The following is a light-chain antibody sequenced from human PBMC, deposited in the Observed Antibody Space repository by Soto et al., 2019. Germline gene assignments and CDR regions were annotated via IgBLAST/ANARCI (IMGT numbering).Light chain of an antibody. V-gene: IGKV3-15*01. J-gene: IGKJ2*01. Sequence: EIVMTQSPATLSVSPGERVTLSCRASESLSTYLAWYQQKPGQAPRLLIYGASTKATGIPARFSGSGSATDFTLTISILQSEDFAVYYSQSYNDWPFTFGQGTKLEI. CDR1: ESLSTY. CDR2: GAS. CDR3: QSYNDWPFT.